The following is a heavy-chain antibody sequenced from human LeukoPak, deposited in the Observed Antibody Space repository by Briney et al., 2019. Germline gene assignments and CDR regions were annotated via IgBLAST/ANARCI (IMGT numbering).Heavy chain of an antibody. D-gene: IGHD6-19*01. Sequence: SETLSLTCTVSGGSINSSGYYWGWIRQPPGKGLEWIGSVYYTGNTYYNPSLKSRVTISVDTPRNQFSLKLSSVTAADTAVFYCARLGFSSGWPPDYWGQGTLVTVSS. J-gene: IGHJ4*02. CDR3: ARLGFSSGWPPDY. CDR2: VYYTGNT. CDR1: GGSINSSGYY. V-gene: IGHV4-39*01.